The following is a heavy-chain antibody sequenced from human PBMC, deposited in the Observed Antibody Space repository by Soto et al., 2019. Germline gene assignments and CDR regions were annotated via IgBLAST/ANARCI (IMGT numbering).Heavy chain of an antibody. CDR2: VSNSGDTI. CDR1: GFTFSGFY. CDR3: AQKVWDVDS. V-gene: IGHV3-11*01. D-gene: IGHD1-26*01. Sequence: GGSLSLSCAASGFTFSGFYMSWIRQAPGKGLEWVSYVSNSGDTIYYADSVKGRFTISRDNATNSVYLQMNSVRAEDTAVYYCAQKVWDVDSWGQGTRVTVAS. J-gene: IGHJ3*02.